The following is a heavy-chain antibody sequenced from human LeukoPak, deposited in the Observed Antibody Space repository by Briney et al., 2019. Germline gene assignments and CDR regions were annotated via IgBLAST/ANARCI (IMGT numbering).Heavy chain of an antibody. Sequence: GGSLRLSCAASRFTFSSYSMNWVRQAPGKGLEWVSSISSSSSYIYFADSVKGRFTISRDNAKNSVYLQMNSLRAEDTAVYYCARGQYDYSSSWYGDYWGQGTLVTVSS. D-gene: IGHD6-13*01. CDR1: RFTFSSYS. J-gene: IGHJ4*02. CDR3: ARGQYDYSSSWYGDY. CDR2: ISSSSSYI. V-gene: IGHV3-21*01.